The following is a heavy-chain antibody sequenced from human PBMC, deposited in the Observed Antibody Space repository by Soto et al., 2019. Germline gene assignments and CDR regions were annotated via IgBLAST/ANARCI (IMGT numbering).Heavy chain of an antibody. D-gene: IGHD3-9*01. Sequence: QVQLQESGPGLVKPSETLSLTCTVSGGSISSYYWSWIRQPPGKGLEWIGYIYYSGSTNYNPSLKSRVTISVDTSKNQFSLKLSSVTAADTAVYYCARGYYDILTGERDWFDPWGQGTLVTVSS. V-gene: IGHV4-59*01. CDR2: IYYSGST. CDR3: ARGYYDILTGERDWFDP. J-gene: IGHJ5*02. CDR1: GGSISSYY.